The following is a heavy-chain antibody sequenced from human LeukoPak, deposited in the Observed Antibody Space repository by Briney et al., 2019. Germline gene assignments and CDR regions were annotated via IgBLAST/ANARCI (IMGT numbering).Heavy chain of an antibody. CDR2: IYSGGST. V-gene: IGHV3-66*04. Sequence: PWESLRLSCAASGLTFSSNYMSWIRQAPGKGLEWISVIYSGGSTYYAHSVKGRFTISRDNSKNTLYLQMNSLTAEDTAVYYCARHWMVATYYYYGMDVWGQGTTVTVSS. CDR1: GLTFSSNY. D-gene: IGHD5-12*01. J-gene: IGHJ6*02. CDR3: ARHWMVATYYYYGMDV.